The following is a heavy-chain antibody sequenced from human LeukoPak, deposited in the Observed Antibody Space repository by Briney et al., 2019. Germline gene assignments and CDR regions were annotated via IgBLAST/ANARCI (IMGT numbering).Heavy chain of an antibody. CDR3: AKEGSGGWYEYYFDY. D-gene: IGHD6-19*01. CDR1: GFTFSSYA. J-gene: IGHJ4*02. Sequence: PGGSLRLSCAASGFTFSSYAMHWVRQAPGKGLEWVAVISYDGSNKYYADSVKGRFTISRDNSKNTLYLQMNSLRAEDTAVYYCAKEGSGGWYEYYFDYWGQGTLVTVSS. V-gene: IGHV3-30-3*01. CDR2: ISYDGSNK.